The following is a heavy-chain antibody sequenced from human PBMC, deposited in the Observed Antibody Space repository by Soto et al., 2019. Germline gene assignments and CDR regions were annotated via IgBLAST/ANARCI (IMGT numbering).Heavy chain of an antibody. CDR1: GGSISSGGYY. CDR2: IYYSGST. D-gene: IGHD2-15*01. Sequence: QVQLQESGPGLVKPSQTLSLTCTVSGGSISSGGYYWSWIRQHPGKGLEWIGYIYYSGSTYYNPSLQRRVTISVDTSKTRASPKLSSVTAADTAVYSCARSSGGSYYDYWGQGTLVTVSS. J-gene: IGHJ4*02. V-gene: IGHV4-31*03. CDR3: ARSSGGSYYDY.